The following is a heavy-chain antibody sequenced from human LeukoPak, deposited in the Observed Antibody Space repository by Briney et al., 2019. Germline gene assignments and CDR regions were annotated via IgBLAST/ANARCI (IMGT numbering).Heavy chain of an antibody. V-gene: IGHV4-59*08. J-gene: IGHJ4*02. CDR2: IYYSGSGST. CDR1: GGSISSYY. D-gene: IGHD4-23*01. CDR3: ARRGGHGGSFDY. Sequence: MPSETLSLTCTVSGGSISSYYWSWIRQPPWKGLEWIGYIYYSGSGSTNYNPSLKSRVSISVDTSKNHFSLKLSSVTAADTAVYYCARRGGHGGSFDYWGQGTLVTVSS.